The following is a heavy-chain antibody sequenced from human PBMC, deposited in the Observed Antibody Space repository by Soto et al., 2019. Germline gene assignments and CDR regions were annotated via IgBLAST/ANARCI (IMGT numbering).Heavy chain of an antibody. CDR3: ARLDSGYYYYYMDV. V-gene: IGHV4-59*08. CDR2: IYYSGST. D-gene: IGHD2-8*02. Sequence: SETLSLTCTVSGGSISSYYWSWIRQPPGKGLEWIGYIYYSGSTNYNPSLKSRVTISVDTSKNQFSLKLSSVTAADTAVYYCARLDSGYYYYYMDVWAKGTTVTVSS. CDR1: GGSISSYY. J-gene: IGHJ6*03.